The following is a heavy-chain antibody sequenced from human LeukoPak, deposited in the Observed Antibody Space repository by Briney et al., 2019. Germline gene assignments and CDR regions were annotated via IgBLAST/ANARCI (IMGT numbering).Heavy chain of an antibody. Sequence: PGGSLRLSCAASGFTFSSYSMNWVRQAPGKGLEWVSYISSSSNTIYYADSVKGRFTISRGNAKNSLFLQMNSLRDEDTSVYYCARAVTVVTRGGLVFDYWGQGTLVTVSS. J-gene: IGHJ4*02. CDR1: GFTFSSYS. V-gene: IGHV3-48*02. CDR3: ARAVTVVTRGGLVFDY. CDR2: ISSSSNTI. D-gene: IGHD2-21*02.